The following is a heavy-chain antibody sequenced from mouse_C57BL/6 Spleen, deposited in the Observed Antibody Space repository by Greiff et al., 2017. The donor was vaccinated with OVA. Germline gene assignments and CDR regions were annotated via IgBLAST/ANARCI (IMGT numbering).Heavy chain of an antibody. D-gene: IGHD2-4*01. CDR2: ISSGGDYI. CDR1: GFTFGSYA. J-gene: IGHJ4*01. CDR3: TRSYDYDDYYAMDY. V-gene: IGHV5-9-1*02. Sequence: EVKLQESGEGLVKPGGSLKLSCAASGFTFGSYAMSWVRQTPEKRLEWVAYISSGGDYIYYADTVKGRFTISRDNARNTLYLQMSSLKYEDTAMYYCTRSYDYDDYYAMDYWGQGTSVTVSS.